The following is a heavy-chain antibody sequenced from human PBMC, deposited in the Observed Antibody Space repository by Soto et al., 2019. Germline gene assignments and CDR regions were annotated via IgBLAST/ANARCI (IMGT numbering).Heavy chain of an antibody. Sequence: GGSLRLSCAVSGFTLTTYSMNWVRQAPGKGLEWISFINKNGFTTYYADSVKGRFTISRDYAKNSLYLQMDSLRHEDTAVYYCARGAVTGTSLFDYWGLGTLVTVSS. D-gene: IGHD6-19*01. J-gene: IGHJ4*02. CDR1: GFTLTTYS. CDR2: INKNGFTT. CDR3: ARGAVTGTSLFDY. V-gene: IGHV3-48*02.